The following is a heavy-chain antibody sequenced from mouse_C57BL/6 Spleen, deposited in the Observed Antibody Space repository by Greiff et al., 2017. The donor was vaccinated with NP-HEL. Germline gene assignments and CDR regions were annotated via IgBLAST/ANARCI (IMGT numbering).Heavy chain of an antibody. Sequence: QVTLKVSGAELVKPGASVKLSCKASGYTFTSYWMHWVKQRPGQGLEWIGMIHPNSGSTNYNEKFKSKATLTVDKSSSTAYMQLSSLTSEDSAVYYCASFFTTVVATRAYWGQGTLVTVSA. J-gene: IGHJ3*01. CDR2: IHPNSGST. D-gene: IGHD1-1*01. CDR1: GYTFTSYW. V-gene: IGHV1-64*01. CDR3: ASFFTTVVATRAY.